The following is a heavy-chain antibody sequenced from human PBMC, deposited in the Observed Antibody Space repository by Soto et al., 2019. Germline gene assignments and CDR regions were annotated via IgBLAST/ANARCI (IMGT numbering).Heavy chain of an antibody. CDR1: GFTFSSYW. CDR3: ATYTTVPIRGYFQH. D-gene: IGHD4-17*01. J-gene: IGHJ1*01. Sequence: GGSLRLSCAASGFTFSSYWMSWVRQAPGKGLEWVANIKQDGSEKYYVDSVKGRFTISRDNAKNSLYPQMNSLRAEDTAVYYCATYTTVPIRGYFQHWGQGTLVTVSS. V-gene: IGHV3-7*03. CDR2: IKQDGSEK.